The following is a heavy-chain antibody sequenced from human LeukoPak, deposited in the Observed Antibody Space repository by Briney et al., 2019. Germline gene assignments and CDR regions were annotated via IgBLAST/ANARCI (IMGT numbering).Heavy chain of an antibody. V-gene: IGHV3-74*01. CDR3: AKGSTYHEFWGGYYFDF. CDR1: GFTFSRYW. J-gene: IGHJ4*02. D-gene: IGHD3-3*01. CDR2: INSDGSRT. Sequence: GGSLRLSCEASGFTFSRYWMHWVRQAPGKGLVWVSRINSDGSRTTYADSVKGRFTISRDNAKNTLYLQMNSLRTADTAVYFCAKGSTYHEFWGGYYFDFWGQGTLVTVSS.